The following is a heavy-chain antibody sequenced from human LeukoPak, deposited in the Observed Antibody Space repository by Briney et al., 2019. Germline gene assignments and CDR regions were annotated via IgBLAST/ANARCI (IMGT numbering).Heavy chain of an antibody. V-gene: IGHV5-51*01. CDR3: ARHYITMVRGVRNNWFDP. Sequence: GETLKISCKGSGYSFTSYWIGCGRQMPGKGLEWMGIISLGDPAIKYSPTFQAQFTISAAKSISAACLQWSSLKASDTAMYYCARHYITMVRGVRNNWFDPWGQGTLVTVSS. CDR2: ISLGDPAI. J-gene: IGHJ5*02. D-gene: IGHD3-10*01. CDR1: GYSFTSYW.